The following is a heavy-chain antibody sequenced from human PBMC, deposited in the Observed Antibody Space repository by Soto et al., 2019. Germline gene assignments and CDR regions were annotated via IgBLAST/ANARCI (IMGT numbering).Heavy chain of an antibody. CDR3: AKDAVYNDGLWLREH. CDR2: IYVSGRVI. CDR1: GLPHSSFA. Sequence: WGSLRLSCSASGLPHSSFAMMWLRQAPGKGLECVSGIYVSGRVIEYADSVKGRFTISRDNSKNTVYLQMTDLRADDTAVYYCAKDAVYNDGLWLREHWGHGNKVNVS. J-gene: IGHJ6*02. D-gene: IGHD5-12*01. V-gene: IGHV3-23*05.